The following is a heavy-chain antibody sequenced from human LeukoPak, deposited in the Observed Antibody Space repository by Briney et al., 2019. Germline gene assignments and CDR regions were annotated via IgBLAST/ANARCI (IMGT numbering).Heavy chain of an antibody. V-gene: IGHV1-2*02. D-gene: IGHD3-22*01. J-gene: IGHJ4*02. CDR2: INPNSGGT. CDR3: ARVNNYYDSSGYLYYLDN. CDR1: GYTFTSYY. Sequence: ASVKVSCRASGYTFTSYYIHWVRQAPGQGLEWMGWINPNSGGTNTAQKFQGRVTMTRDTSLSTAYMELSRLRSDDTAVYYCARVNNYYDSSGYLYYLDNWGQGTLVTVSS.